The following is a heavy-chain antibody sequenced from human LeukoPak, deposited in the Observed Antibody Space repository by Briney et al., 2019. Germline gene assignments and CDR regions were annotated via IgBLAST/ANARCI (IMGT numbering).Heavy chain of an antibody. J-gene: IGHJ5*02. CDR1: GFTFSSYG. V-gene: IGHV3-30*02. D-gene: IGHD5-18*01. CDR3: AKGGTGYSYGLSWFDP. CDR2: IRYDGSNK. Sequence: GGSLRLSCAASGFTFSSYGMHWVRQAPGKGLEWVAFIRYDGSNKYYADSVKGRFTISRDNAKNSLYLQMNSLRAEDTALYYCAKGGTGYSYGLSWFDPWGQGTLVTVSS.